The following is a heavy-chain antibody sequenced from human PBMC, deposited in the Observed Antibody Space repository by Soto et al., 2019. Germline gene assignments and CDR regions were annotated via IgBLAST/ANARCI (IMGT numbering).Heavy chain of an antibody. V-gene: IGHV3-23*01. CDR3: AKNQERELPRVIDF. CDR2: MSGSSSTT. Sequence: SGGSLRLSCAASGFTFSSYGMHWVRQAPGGGLEWVSSMSGSSSTTYYADSVRGRFTISRDRSKNTLYLQMSSLRAEDTALYYCAKNQERELPRVIDFWGQGTLVTVSS. J-gene: IGHJ4*02. D-gene: IGHD1-7*01. CDR1: GFTFSSYG.